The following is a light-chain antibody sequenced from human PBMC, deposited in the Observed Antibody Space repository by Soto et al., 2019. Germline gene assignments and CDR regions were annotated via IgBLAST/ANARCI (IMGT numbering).Light chain of an antibody. CDR1: EGINIY. Sequence: DIQMTQSPPSLSASVGDRVTIICRASEGINIYLAWFQQKPGKAPKSLIYGATSLQRGVPSRFRGSRGDSDFRLDISNPQPEDIATYYCQQYQRYPPSFGGWTKLEIK. V-gene: IGKV1-16*01. J-gene: IGKJ4*01. CDR2: GAT. CDR3: QQYQRYPPS.